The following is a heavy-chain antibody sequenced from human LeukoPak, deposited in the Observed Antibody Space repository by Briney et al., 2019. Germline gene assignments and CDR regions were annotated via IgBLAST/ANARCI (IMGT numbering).Heavy chain of an antibody. CDR2: IYYSGST. D-gene: IGHD4-17*01. CDR3: ARHTDGDYVMSY. CDR1: GGSISSYY. V-gene: IGHV4-59*08. J-gene: IGHJ4*02. Sequence: PSETLSLTCTVSGGSISSYYWSWIRQPPGKGLEWIGYIYYSGSTNYNPSLKSRVTISVDTCKNQFSLKLSSVTAADTAVYYCARHTDGDYVMSYWGQGTLVTVSS.